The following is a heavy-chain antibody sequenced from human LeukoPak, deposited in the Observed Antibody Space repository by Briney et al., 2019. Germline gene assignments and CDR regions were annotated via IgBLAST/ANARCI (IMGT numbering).Heavy chain of an antibody. CDR2: ISSSI. CDR3: ARVRYCSSTSCYDAFGI. CDR1: GFTFSSYS. J-gene: IGHJ3*02. D-gene: IGHD2-2*01. Sequence: GGSLRLSCAASGFTFSSYSMNWVRQAPGKGLEWVSFISSSIYYADSVKGRFTISRDNAKNSLYLQMNSLRAEDTAVYYCARVRYCSSTSCYDAFGIWGQGTMVTVSS. V-gene: IGHV3-21*01.